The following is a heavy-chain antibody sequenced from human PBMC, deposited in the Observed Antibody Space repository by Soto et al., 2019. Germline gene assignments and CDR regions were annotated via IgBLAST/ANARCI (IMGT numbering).Heavy chain of an antibody. V-gene: IGHV3-21*06. Sequence: GGSLRLSCAASGFTFTRYSMNWVRQAPGKGLEWVSSISSTTNYIYYGDSMKGRFTISRDNAKNSLYLEMNSLRAEDTAVCYCARESEDLTSNFDYWGQGTLVTVSS. CDR2: ISSTTNYI. J-gene: IGHJ4*02. CDR3: ARESEDLTSNFDY. CDR1: GFTFTRYS.